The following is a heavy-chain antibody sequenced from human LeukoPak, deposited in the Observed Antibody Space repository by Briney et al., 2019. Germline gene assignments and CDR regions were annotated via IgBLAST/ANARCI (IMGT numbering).Heavy chain of an antibody. CDR1: GYSISTGYY. J-gene: IGHJ3*02. V-gene: IGHV4-38-2*01. CDR3: ARLYWGLGAFDI. Sequence: SETLSLTCAVSGYSISTGYYWAWIRQPPGKGLEWIGSIYHNESTYYNPSLRSRVTISVDTSKNQFSLKLSSVTAADTAVYYCARLYWGLGAFDIWGQGTMVTVSS. D-gene: IGHD3-16*01. CDR2: IYHNEST.